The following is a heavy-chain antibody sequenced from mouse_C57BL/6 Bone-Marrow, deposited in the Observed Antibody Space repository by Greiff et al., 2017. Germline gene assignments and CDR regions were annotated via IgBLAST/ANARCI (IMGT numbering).Heavy chain of an antibody. Sequence: QVQLKPPGAELVKPGASVKLSCKASGYTFTSYWMQWVKQRPGQGLEWIGEIDPSDSYTNYNQKFKGKATLTVDTSSSTAYMQLSSLTSEDSAVYYCAREDTTVVEDWGQGTTLTVSS. D-gene: IGHD1-1*01. J-gene: IGHJ2*01. CDR3: AREDTTVVED. CDR2: IDPSDSYT. CDR1: GYTFTSYW. V-gene: IGHV1-50*01.